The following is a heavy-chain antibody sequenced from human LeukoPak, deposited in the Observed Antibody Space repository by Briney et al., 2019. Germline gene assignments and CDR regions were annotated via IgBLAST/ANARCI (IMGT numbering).Heavy chain of an antibody. Sequence: GGSLRLSCAASGFTFSSYAMSWVRQAPGKGLEWVSAISGSGGSTYYADSVKGRFTISRDNSKNTLYLQMNSLRAEDTAVYYCARSAQYCSSTSCYSRGDYYYGMDVWGQGTTVTVSS. V-gene: IGHV3-23*01. D-gene: IGHD2-2*02. CDR1: GFTFSSYA. CDR2: ISGSGGST. J-gene: IGHJ6*02. CDR3: ARSAQYCSSTSCYSRGDYYYGMDV.